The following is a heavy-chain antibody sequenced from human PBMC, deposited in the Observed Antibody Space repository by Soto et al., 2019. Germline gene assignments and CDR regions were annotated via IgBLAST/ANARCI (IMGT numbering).Heavy chain of an antibody. Sequence: SSETLSLTCTVSGGSISSYYWSWIRQPPGKGLEWIGYIYYSGSTNYNPSLKSRVTISVDTSKNQFSLKLSSVTAADTAVYYCARDLGYGGPDYFDYWGQGTLVTVSS. CDR3: ARDLGYGGPDYFDY. CDR1: GGSISSYY. D-gene: IGHD4-17*01. J-gene: IGHJ4*02. CDR2: IYYSGST. V-gene: IGHV4-59*01.